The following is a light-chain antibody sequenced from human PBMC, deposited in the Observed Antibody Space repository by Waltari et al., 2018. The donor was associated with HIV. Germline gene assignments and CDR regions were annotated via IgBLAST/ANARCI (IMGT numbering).Light chain of an antibody. CDR2: DAS. J-gene: IGKJ3*01. CDR3: QQYDSIPAGVFT. V-gene: IGKV1-33*01. CDR1: QDISKY. Sequence: DIQMTQSPSSLSPSGGDRVPITSQAGQDISKYLNWYQQKPGKAPKLLISDASHLETGVPSRCSGSGSGTDFTFTISSLQPADIAAYYCQQYDSIPAGVFTFGPGTKVDIK.